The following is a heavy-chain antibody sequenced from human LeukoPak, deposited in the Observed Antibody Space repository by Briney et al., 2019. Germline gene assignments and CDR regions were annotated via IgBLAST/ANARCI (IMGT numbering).Heavy chain of an antibody. D-gene: IGHD2-21*02. CDR1: GGSISTYY. J-gene: IGHJ3*01. CDR3: ARHMSVTYDAFDL. CDR2: IQTSGST. Sequence: SETLSLTCTVSGGSISTYYWSWIRQPAGKGLEWIGRIQTSGSTNYNPSLKSRVTMSVDMSNNQFSLKLRSVTAADTAVYYCARHMSVTYDAFDLWGRGTMVTVSS. V-gene: IGHV4-4*07.